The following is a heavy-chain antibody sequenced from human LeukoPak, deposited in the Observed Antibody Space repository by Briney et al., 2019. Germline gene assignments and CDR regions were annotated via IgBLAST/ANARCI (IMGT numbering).Heavy chain of an antibody. CDR1: GYTFTGYY. J-gene: IGHJ5*02. CDR2: INPNSGGT. D-gene: IGHD6-19*01. CDR3: ARARKAIAVGGTFWFDP. V-gene: IGHV1-2*02. Sequence: ASVKVSCKASGYTFTGYYMHWVRQAPGQGLEWMGWINPNSGGTNYAQKFQGRVTMTRDTSISTAYMELSRLRSDDTAVYYCARARKAIAVGGTFWFDPWGQGTLVTVSS.